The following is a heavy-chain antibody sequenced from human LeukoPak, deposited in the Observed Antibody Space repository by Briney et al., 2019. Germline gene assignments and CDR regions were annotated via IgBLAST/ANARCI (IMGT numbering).Heavy chain of an antibody. D-gene: IGHD3-3*01. J-gene: IGHJ5*02. V-gene: IGHV1-2*02. Sequence: GASVRVSCKTSGYSFTVYYIHWVRQAPGQGLEWMGWINTKSGRTSSARKFQGRVTMTRDPSITTVYIDMAWLTSDDTAIYFCARADFIDAGPYLIGPWGQGTLVTVSS. CDR2: INTKSGRT. CDR1: GYSFTVYY. CDR3: ARADFIDAGPYLIGP.